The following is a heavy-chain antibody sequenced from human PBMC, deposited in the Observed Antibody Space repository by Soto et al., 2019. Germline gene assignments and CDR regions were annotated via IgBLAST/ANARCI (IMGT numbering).Heavy chain of an antibody. Sequence: ASVKVSCKVSGYTLTELSMHWVRQAPGKGLEWMGGFDPEDGETIYAQKFQGRVTMTEDTSTDTAYMELSSLRSEDTAVYYCATVNYYDSSGPYYFDYWGQGTMVTVYS. J-gene: IGHJ4*02. CDR1: GYTLTELS. D-gene: IGHD3-22*01. V-gene: IGHV1-24*01. CDR3: ATVNYYDSSGPYYFDY. CDR2: FDPEDGET.